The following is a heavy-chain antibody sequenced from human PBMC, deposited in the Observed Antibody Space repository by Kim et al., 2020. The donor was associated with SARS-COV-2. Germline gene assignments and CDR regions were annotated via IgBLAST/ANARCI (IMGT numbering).Heavy chain of an antibody. D-gene: IGHD5-12*01. CDR3: ARLRRGYAIYFYFYYM. V-gene: IGHV3-7*01. CDR1: GFTLATSW. Sequence: GGSLRLSCSVSGFTLATSWMTWVRQVPGKGLEWVANINQDGTKQHYADPAKGRFTISTDISKNSLYLHMNRLRVDDTAVYYCARLRRGYAIYFYFYYM. J-gene: IGHJ6*03. CDR2: INQDGTKQ.